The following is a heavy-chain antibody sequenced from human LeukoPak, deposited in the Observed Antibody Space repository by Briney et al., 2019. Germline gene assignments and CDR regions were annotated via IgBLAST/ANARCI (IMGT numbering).Heavy chain of an antibody. Sequence: GGSLRLSCEASDFTFSGYWRNWARRAPGKGLEWVASINHNGNVNYYVDSVKGRFTISRDNAKNSLYLQMSNLRAEDTAVYFCARGGGLDVWGQGATVTVSS. CDR1: DFTFSGYW. V-gene: IGHV3-7*03. CDR2: INHNGNVN. D-gene: IGHD3-16*01. CDR3: ARGGGLDV. J-gene: IGHJ6*02.